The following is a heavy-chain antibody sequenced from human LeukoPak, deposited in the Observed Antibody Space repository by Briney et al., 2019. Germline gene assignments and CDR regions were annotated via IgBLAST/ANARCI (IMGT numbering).Heavy chain of an antibody. Sequence: SETLSLTCTVSGYSISSGYYWGWIRQPPGKGLEWIGSIYHSGSTYHNPSLKSRVTISVDTSKNQFSLKLSSVTAADTAVYYCARRSGSYRRDAFDIWGQGTMVTVSS. CDR1: GYSISSGYY. CDR2: IYHSGST. D-gene: IGHD1-26*01. V-gene: IGHV4-38-2*02. CDR3: ARRSGSYRRDAFDI. J-gene: IGHJ3*02.